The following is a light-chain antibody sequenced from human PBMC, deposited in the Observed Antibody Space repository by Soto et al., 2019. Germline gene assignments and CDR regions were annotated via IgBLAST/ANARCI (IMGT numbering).Light chain of an antibody. CDR2: DVS. CDR3: SSYTTSSHVV. Sequence: QSAQTQPASVSRSPGQSITISCTGTSSDVGGYKYVSWYQQHPGKAPKLMIYDVSNRPSGVSNRFSGSKSGNTASLTISGLQAEDESDYYCSSYTTSSHVVFGGGTKLTVL. CDR1: SSDVGGYKY. V-gene: IGLV2-14*01. J-gene: IGLJ2*01.